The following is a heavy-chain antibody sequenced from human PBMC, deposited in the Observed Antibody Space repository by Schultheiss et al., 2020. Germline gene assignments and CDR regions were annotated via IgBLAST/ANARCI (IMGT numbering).Heavy chain of an antibody. CDR3: ARGMTTVTTRYFQH. V-gene: IGHV3-30-3*01. J-gene: IGHJ1*01. D-gene: IGHD4-17*01. Sequence: GGSLRLSCAASGFTFSSYWMHWVRQAPGKGLEWVAVISYDGSNKYYADSVKGRFTISRDNSKNTLYLQMNSLRAEDTAVYYCARGMTTVTTRYFQHWGQGTLVTVSS. CDR1: GFTFSSYW. CDR2: ISYDGSNK.